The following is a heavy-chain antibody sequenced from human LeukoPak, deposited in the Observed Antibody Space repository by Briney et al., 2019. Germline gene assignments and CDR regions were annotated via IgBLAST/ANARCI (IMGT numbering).Heavy chain of an antibody. V-gene: IGHV3-33*01. J-gene: IGHJ4*02. CDR1: GFTFSSYG. CDR3: ARDVTVYGDSHFDW. CDR2: IWNDGSHQ. Sequence: GRSLRLSCSASGFTFSSYGMHWDRQAPGKGLEWVAVIWNDGSHQYYADSEKGRFTISRDNSRNTVYLQMNRLRVEDTAVYYCARDVTVYGDSHFDWWGQGTLVTVSS. D-gene: IGHD4-17*01.